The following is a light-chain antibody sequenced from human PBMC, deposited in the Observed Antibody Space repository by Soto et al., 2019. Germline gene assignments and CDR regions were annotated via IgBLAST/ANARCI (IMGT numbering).Light chain of an antibody. CDR1: NSDVGAYNY. V-gene: IGLV2-14*01. CDR3: SSYTSATTYV. J-gene: IGLJ1*01. Sequence: QSVLTQPASVSGSPGQSSPISCTGTNSDVGAYNYDSWYQQYPGEAPKVIIYDVSHRPAGVSNRFSGSKSGNPASLTISGLQTQDEDDYYCSSYTSATTYVFGTGTKVTVL. CDR2: DVS.